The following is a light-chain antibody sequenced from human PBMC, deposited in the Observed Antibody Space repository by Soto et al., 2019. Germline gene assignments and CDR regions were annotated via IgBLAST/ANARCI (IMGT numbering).Light chain of an antibody. J-gene: IGLJ2*01. V-gene: IGLV1-44*01. Sequence: QSVLTQPPSASGTPGQRVAISCSGGSSDIGSNPVNWYLHLPGAAPKLLIYRDNQSPSGVPDRFSGSKSGTSASLTISGLQPEDEADYFCSAWDASICGPVFGGGTKVTVL. CDR3: SAWDASICGPV. CDR2: RDN. CDR1: SSDIGSNP.